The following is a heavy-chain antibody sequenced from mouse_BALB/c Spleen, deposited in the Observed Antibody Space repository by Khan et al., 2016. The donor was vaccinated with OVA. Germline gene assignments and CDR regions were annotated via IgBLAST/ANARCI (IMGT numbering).Heavy chain of an antibody. CDR2: ISTNYGDA. D-gene: IGHD1-3*01. CDR1: GYTFTDYA. Sequence: QIQLVQSGAELVRPGVSVKISCKASGYTFTDYAMHWVKQRHAKSLEWIGVISTNYGDAVYNQKFQGKASMTVDRSSSTVYMELARLTSEDSAIXYWVRSGKFAYRGQGTMITVSA. CDR3: VRSGKFAY. J-gene: IGHJ3*01. V-gene: IGHV1S137*01.